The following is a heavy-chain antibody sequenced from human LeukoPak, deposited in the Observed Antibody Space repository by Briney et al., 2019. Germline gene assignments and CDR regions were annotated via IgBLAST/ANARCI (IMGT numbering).Heavy chain of an antibody. CDR1: DGSISSGGYY. CDR2: IYYSGST. CDR3: ARVGYSSSWYTRDYYYGMDV. D-gene: IGHD6-13*01. Sequence: PSETLSLTCTVSDGSISSGGYYWSWIRQHPGKGLEWIGYIYYSGSTYYNPSLKSRVTISVDTSKNQFSLKLSSVTAADTAVYYCARVGYSSSWYTRDYYYGMDVWGQGTTVTVSS. V-gene: IGHV4-31*03. J-gene: IGHJ6*02.